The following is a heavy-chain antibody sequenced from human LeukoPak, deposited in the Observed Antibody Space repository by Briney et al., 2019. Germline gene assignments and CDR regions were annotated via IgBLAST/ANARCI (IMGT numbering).Heavy chain of an antibody. Sequence: SCNSCSTGYAYSVRGRFTISRENAKNCLYMQMNSLRAEDMALYYCAKGHSSGWYSHFDSWGQGTLVTVSS. V-gene: IGHV3-9*03. CDR3: AKGHSSGWYSHFDS. CDR2: SCNSCST. J-gene: IGHJ4*02. D-gene: IGHD6-13*01.